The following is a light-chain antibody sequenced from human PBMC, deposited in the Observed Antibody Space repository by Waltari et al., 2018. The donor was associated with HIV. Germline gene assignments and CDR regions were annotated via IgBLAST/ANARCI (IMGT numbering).Light chain of an antibody. CDR3: QAWDSNSAV. Sequence: SYELTQPPSVSVSPGQTASLTCSGDALTKKYVAWSQQRPGQSPVLVIYQDARRPSGIPERFSGSSSGNTATLTISGTQSMDEADYYCQAWDSNSAVFGGGTKLTVL. CDR2: QDA. CDR1: ALTKKY. J-gene: IGLJ2*01. V-gene: IGLV3-1*01.